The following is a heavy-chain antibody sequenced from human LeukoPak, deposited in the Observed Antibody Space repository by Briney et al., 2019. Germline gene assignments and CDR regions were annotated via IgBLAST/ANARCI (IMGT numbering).Heavy chain of an antibody. Sequence: ASVKVSCKASGYTFTSQGISWVRQAPGQGLEWMGWISAYNGNTNYAQKLQDRVTMTTDTSTSTAYMGLRSLRSDDTAVYYCARLRCSSTSCYIAWFDPWGQGTLVTVSS. D-gene: IGHD2-2*02. CDR3: ARLRCSSTSCYIAWFDP. V-gene: IGHV1-18*01. CDR1: GYTFTSQG. CDR2: ISAYNGNT. J-gene: IGHJ5*02.